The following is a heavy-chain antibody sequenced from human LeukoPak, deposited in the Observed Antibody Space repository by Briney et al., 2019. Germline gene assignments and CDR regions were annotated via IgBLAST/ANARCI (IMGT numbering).Heavy chain of an antibody. D-gene: IGHD3-3*01. Sequence: GGSLRLSCAASGFTFDDYAMHWVRQAPGKGLEWVAVIWYDGSNKYYADSVKGRFTISRDNSKNTLYLQMNSLRAEDTAVYYCARDSDITIFGVVTAYYYYGMDVWGQGTTVTVSS. V-gene: IGHV3-33*08. CDR3: ARDSDITIFGVVTAYYYYGMDV. J-gene: IGHJ6*02. CDR1: GFTFDDYA. CDR2: IWYDGSNK.